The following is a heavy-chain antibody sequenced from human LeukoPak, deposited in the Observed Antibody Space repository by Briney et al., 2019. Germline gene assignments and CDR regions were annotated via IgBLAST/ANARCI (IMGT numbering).Heavy chain of an antibody. D-gene: IGHD3-3*01. V-gene: IGHV1-8*01. CDR2: MNPNSGNT. J-gene: IGHJ6*02. CDR3: ARVYWSGYSSGYYYGMDV. Sequence: ASVKVSCKASGYTFTSYDINWVRQATGQGLEWMGWMNPNSGNTGYAQKFQGRVTMTRNTSISTAYMELSSLRSEDTAVYYCARVYWSGYSSGYYYGMDVWGQGTTVTVSS. CDR1: GYTFTSYD.